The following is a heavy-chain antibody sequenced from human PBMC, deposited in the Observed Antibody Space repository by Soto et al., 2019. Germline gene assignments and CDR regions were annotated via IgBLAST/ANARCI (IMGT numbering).Heavy chain of an antibody. V-gene: IGHV4-39*01. CDR1: GGSISSSSYY. Sequence: SETLSLTCTVSGGSISSSSYYWGWIRQPPGKGLEWIGSIYYSGSTHYNPSLKSRVTISVDTSKNQFSLKLSSVTAADTAVYYCARQGLWRSSWDNWFDPWGQGTLVTVSS. CDR2: IYYSGST. J-gene: IGHJ5*02. CDR3: ARQGLWRSSWDNWFDP. D-gene: IGHD6-13*01.